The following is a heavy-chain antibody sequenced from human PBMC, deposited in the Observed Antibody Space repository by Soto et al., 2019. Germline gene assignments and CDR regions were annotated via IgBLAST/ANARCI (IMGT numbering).Heavy chain of an antibody. CDR3: ARVAAGGEIAIGNYYNYGMDV. CDR2: IRYDGTKK. D-gene: IGHD6-13*01. Sequence: QLQLVESGGGVVQPGRSLRLSCAASGFTFRNYGMHWVRQAPGKGLQWVAVIRYDGTKKYHIDSVNGRFAISRDNSKNMVYLQIDSLRAEDTAVYYCARVAAGGEIAIGNYYNYGMDVWGQGTSVTVSS. CDR1: GFTFRNYG. J-gene: IGHJ6*02. V-gene: IGHV3-33*01.